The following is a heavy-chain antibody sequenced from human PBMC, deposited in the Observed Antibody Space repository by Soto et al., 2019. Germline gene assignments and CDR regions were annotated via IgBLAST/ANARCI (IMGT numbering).Heavy chain of an antibody. Sequence: SETLSLTCTVSGGSISSYYWSWIRQPPGKGLEWIGYIFYSGSTNYNPSLKSRVTISVDTSKNQFSLKLSSVTAADTAVYYCARAGPEMDYWGLGTLVTVSS. CDR3: ARAGPEMDY. CDR2: IFYSGST. J-gene: IGHJ4*02. V-gene: IGHV4-59*01. CDR1: GGSISSYY. D-gene: IGHD3-10*01.